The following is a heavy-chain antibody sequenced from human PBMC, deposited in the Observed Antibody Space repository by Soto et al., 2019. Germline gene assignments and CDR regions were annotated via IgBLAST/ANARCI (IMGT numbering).Heavy chain of an antibody. J-gene: IGHJ4*02. CDR3: ARVVVVAATVDY. D-gene: IGHD2-15*01. CDR1: GGSISSSSYY. Sequence: SETLSLTCTVSGGSISSSSYYWGWIRQPPGKGLEWIGSIYYSGSTYYNPSPKSRVTISVDTSKNQFSLKLSSVTAADTAVYYCARVVVVAATVDYWGQGTLVTVSS. V-gene: IGHV4-39*01. CDR2: IYYSGST.